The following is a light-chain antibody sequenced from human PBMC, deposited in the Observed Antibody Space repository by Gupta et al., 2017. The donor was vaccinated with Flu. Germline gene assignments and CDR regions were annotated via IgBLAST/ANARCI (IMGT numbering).Light chain of an antibody. CDR3: ATWDDSLSNWV. J-gene: IGLJ3*02. Sequence: SDSNVGVNSVHWYQQLPGAAPKLVLYSDGQRPSGVPDRFSGFKSGTSASLAISELRPEDEADYYCATWDDSLSNWVFGGGTRLTVL. V-gene: IGLV1-47*01. CDR1: DSNVGVNS. CDR2: SDG.